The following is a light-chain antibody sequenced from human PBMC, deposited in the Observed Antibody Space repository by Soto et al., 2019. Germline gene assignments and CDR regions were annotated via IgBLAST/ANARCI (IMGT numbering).Light chain of an antibody. V-gene: IGKV1-39*01. CDR3: QQSYSIPWT. CDR2: ATS. J-gene: IGKJ1*01. CDR1: QSISGY. Sequence: DIQMTQSPSSLSASVGDRVTITCRTSQSISGYLNWYQQKPGKAPKLLIYATSSLQSGVPSRFSGSGSGTDFTLTISSLQPEDFAAYYCQQSYSIPWTFGQGTKVDIK.